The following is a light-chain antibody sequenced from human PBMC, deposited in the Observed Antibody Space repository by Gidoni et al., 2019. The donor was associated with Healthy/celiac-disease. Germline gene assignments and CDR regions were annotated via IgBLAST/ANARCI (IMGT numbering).Light chain of an antibody. CDR1: QSVSSSY. J-gene: IGKJ1*01. Sequence: EIVSTQSPGTLSLSPGERATLSCRASQSVSSSYLAWYQQKPGQTPRILIYGASSRATGIPDRFSGSGSGTDFTLTIIRLEPEDFAVYYCQQYGSSPRTFGQGTKVEIK. V-gene: IGKV3-20*01. CDR2: GAS. CDR3: QQYGSSPRT.